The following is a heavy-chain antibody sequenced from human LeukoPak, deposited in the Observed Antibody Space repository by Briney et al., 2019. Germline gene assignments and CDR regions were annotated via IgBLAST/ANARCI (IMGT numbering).Heavy chain of an antibody. CDR3: ARGSPYYDFWSGYDHHFDY. CDR2: IYHSGST. V-gene: IGHV4-38-2*02. CDR1: GYSISSGYY. Sequence: PSETLSLTCTVSGYSISSGYYWGWIRQPPGKGLEWIGSIYHSGSTYYNPSLKSRVTISVDTSKNQFSLKLSSVTAADTAVYYCARGSPYYDFWSGYDHHFDYWGQGTLVTVSS. D-gene: IGHD3-3*01. J-gene: IGHJ4*02.